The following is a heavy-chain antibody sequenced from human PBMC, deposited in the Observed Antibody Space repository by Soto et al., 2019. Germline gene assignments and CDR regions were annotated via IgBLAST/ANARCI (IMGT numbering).Heavy chain of an antibody. CDR1: GNSISSGSY. CDR2: TDHSGNA. D-gene: IGHD6-13*01. J-gene: IGHJ4*02. Sequence: SETLSLTCDVSGNSISSGSYWGWIRQPPGKGLEWIGTTDHSGNAYYNPSLKSRVTISIDPSKSQFSLKVLSVTAADTAVYYCASAHLGFYSSPWTKGFYFDFWGQGTLVTVSS. V-gene: IGHV4-38-2*01. CDR3: ASAHLGFYSSPWTKGFYFDF.